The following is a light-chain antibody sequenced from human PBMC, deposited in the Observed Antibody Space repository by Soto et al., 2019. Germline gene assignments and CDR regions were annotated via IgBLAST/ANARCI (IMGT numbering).Light chain of an antibody. CDR2: GVM. CDR1: SSDIVYNY. J-gene: IGLJ2*01. Sequence: QSALTQPASVSGSPGKSITISCTGSSSDIVYNYVSWYQQHPGKAPKLIIYGVMNRPPHISNRFSGTRSGFTASLTISGLQAEDEADYYCSSYASTTPVIFGGGTKLTVL. CDR3: SSYASTTPVI. V-gene: IGLV2-14*03.